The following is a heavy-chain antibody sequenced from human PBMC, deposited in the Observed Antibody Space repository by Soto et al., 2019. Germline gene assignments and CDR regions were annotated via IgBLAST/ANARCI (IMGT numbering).Heavy chain of an antibody. CDR2: IWYDGSNK. Sequence: PGGSLRLSCAASGFTFSSYGMHWVRQAPGKGLEWVAVIWYDGSNKYYADSVKGRFTISRDNSKNTLYLQMNSLRTEDTAVYYCARAPLELRSFDPWGQGTLVTVS. CDR1: GFTFSSYG. V-gene: IGHV3-33*01. CDR3: ARAPLELRSFDP. J-gene: IGHJ5*02. D-gene: IGHD5-12*01.